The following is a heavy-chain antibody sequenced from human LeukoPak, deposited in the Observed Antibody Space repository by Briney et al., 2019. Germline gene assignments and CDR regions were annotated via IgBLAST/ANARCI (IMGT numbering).Heavy chain of an antibody. CDR2: IFYSGST. CDR3: ARHPLGRGWFNYYFDS. V-gene: IGHV4-39*01. CDR1: GGSISNSNYY. J-gene: IGHJ4*02. D-gene: IGHD6-19*01. Sequence: PSETLSLTCTVSGGSISNSNYYWGWIRQPPGKGLEWIGNIFYSGSTYYNPSLKSRATIFVDTSKNQFSLKLSSVTAADTAVYYCARHPLGRGWFNYYFDSWGQGTLVTVSS.